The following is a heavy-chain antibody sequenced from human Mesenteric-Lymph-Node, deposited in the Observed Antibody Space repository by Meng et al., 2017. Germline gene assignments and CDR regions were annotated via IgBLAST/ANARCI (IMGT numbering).Heavy chain of an antibody. D-gene: IGHD6-19*01. J-gene: IGHJ4*02. V-gene: IGHV4-34*01. Sequence: SETLSLTCAVYGGSFSGYYWSWIRQPPGKGLEWIGEINHSGSTNYNPSLKSRVTISVDTSKNQFSLKLSSATAADTAVYYCARDQGAYSSGWWPLDYWGQGTLVTVSS. CDR2: INHSGST. CDR3: ARDQGAYSSGWWPLDY. CDR1: GGSFSGYY.